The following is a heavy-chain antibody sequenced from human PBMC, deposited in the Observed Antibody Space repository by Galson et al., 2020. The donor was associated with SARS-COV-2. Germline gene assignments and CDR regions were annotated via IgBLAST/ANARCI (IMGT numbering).Heavy chain of an antibody. CDR1: GFTFSNYW. D-gene: IGHD2-2*01. J-gene: IGHJ4*01. CDR3: ATDGGWEGIVVGPAAPNY. Sequence: GESLKISCAASGFTFSNYWMTWVRQAPGKGLEWVANINKDESESYYVDSVKGRFTISRDNAKNSLSLQMNSLRAEDTAVYFCATDGGWEGIVVGPAAPNYWGHGALVNVSS. CDR2: INKDESES. V-gene: IGHV3-7*01.